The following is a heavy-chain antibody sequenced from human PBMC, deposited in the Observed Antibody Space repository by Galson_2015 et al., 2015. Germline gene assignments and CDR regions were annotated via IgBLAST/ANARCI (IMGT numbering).Heavy chain of an antibody. CDR3: ARARLLGDYYFDS. J-gene: IGHJ4*01. D-gene: IGHD4-17*01. V-gene: IGHV3-30*03. CDR2: ISYHGSTK. Sequence: SLRLSCAASGFTFSSYDMHWVRQTPAKGLEWVAVISYHGSTKDYADSVTGRFTISRDDVKNTVYLHMNSLRLEDTAVYYCARARLLGDYYFDSWGQGNLVTVSS. CDR1: GFTFSSYD.